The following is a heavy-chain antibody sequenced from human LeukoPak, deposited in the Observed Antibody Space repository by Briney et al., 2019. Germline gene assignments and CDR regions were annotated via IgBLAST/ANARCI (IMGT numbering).Heavy chain of an antibody. D-gene: IGHD3-3*01. J-gene: IGHJ4*02. CDR2: ISAYNGNT. Sequence: ASVKVSCXASGYTFTSYGISWVRQAPGQGLEWMGWISAYNGNTNYAQKLQGRVTMTTDTSTSTAYMELRSLRSDDTAVYYCARDSPEPETPTWSGYYPYYFDYWGQGTLVTVSS. CDR3: ARDSPEPETPTWSGYYPYYFDY. V-gene: IGHV1-18*01. CDR1: GYTFTSYG.